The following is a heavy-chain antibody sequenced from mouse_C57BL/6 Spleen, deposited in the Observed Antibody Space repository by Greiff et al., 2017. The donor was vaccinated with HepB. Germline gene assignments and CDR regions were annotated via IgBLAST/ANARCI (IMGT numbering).Heavy chain of an antibody. CDR1: GFNIKDYY. V-gene: IGHV14-2*01. D-gene: IGHD1-1*01. Sequence: VQLQQSGAELVKPGASVKLSCTASGFNIKDYYMHWVKQSTEQGLDWIGSIDPEDGETKYAPKFKGKATITADTSSNTAYLQLSSLTSEDTAVYYRAREVLRAMDYWGQGTSVTVSS. J-gene: IGHJ4*01. CDR2: IDPEDGET. CDR3: AREVLRAMDY.